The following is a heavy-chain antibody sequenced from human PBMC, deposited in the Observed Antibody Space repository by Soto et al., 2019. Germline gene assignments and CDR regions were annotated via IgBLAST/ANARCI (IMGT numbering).Heavy chain of an antibody. V-gene: IGHV3-30-3*01. D-gene: IGHD2-21*01. J-gene: IGHJ2*01. Sequence: QVQLVESGGGVVQPGRSLRLSCAASGFTFSSYAMHWVRQAPGKGLEWVAVISYDGSNKYYADSVKGRFTISRDNSKNTLYLQMTSLRTEEMAVYYCARPLWIGECNWGYFDLWGRGTLVTVSS. CDR1: GFTFSSYA. CDR3: ARPLWIGECNWGYFDL. CDR2: ISYDGSNK.